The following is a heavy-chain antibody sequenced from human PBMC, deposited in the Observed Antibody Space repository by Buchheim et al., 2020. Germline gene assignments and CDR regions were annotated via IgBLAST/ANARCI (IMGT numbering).Heavy chain of an antibody. CDR3: ARADSYYDSRGPFDY. CDR1: GGSISSYY. D-gene: IGHD3-22*01. V-gene: IGHV4-59*01. Sequence: QVQLQESGPGLVKPSETLSLTCTVSGGSISSYYWSWIRQPPGKGLEWIGYIYYSGSTNYNPSLKSRVTISVDTSKNQFSLKLSSVTAADTAVYYCARADSYYDSRGPFDYWGQGTL. CDR2: IYYSGST. J-gene: IGHJ4*02.